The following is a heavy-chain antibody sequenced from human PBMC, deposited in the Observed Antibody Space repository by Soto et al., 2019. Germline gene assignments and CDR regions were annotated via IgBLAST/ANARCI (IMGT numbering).Heavy chain of an antibody. CDR1: GGSISSGGYY. V-gene: IGHV4-31*03. Sequence: SETLSLTCTVSGGSISSGGYYWSWIRQHPGKGLEWIGYIYYSGSTYYNPSLKSRVTISVDTSKNQFSLKLSSVTAADTAVYYGAQRSWCLYYDILTGPDGGKDVWGQGTTVTVSS. J-gene: IGHJ6*02. CDR2: IYYSGST. D-gene: IGHD3-9*01. CDR3: AQRSWCLYYDILTGPDGGKDV.